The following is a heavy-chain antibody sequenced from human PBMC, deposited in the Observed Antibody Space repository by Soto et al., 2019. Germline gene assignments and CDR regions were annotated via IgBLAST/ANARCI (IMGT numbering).Heavy chain of an antibody. D-gene: IGHD2-15*01. CDR3: ARLQYTVVTALDI. J-gene: IGHJ3*02. CDR2: IYDTVNT. CDR1: GVSIGSHF. Sequence: AETLSLTCSVSGVSIGSHFWSWIRQAPGKGPELGGDIYDTVNTNYNPALKSRLTISMDTSDNQLSLPLSSVTAPHPAVYYRARLQYTVVTALDIWGQGTMVTVSS. V-gene: IGHV4-59*11.